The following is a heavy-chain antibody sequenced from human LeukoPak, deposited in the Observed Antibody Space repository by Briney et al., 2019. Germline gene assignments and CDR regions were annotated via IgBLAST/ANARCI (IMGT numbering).Heavy chain of an antibody. CDR2: ISDSGGST. D-gene: IGHD5-12*01. J-gene: IGHJ3*02. V-gene: IGHV3-53*01. CDR1: GFTFSDYY. CDR3: ARVSGYKGEAFDI. Sequence: PGGSLRLSCAASGFTFSDYYMSWIRQAPGKGLEWVAVISDSGGSTYYADSVKGRFTISRDNSKNTLYLQMNSLRAEDTAVYYCARVSGYKGEAFDIWGQGTMVTVSS.